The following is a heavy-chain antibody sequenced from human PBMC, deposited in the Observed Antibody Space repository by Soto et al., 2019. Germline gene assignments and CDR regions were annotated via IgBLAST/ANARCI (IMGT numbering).Heavy chain of an antibody. J-gene: IGHJ4*02. Sequence: QVQLVQSGAEVKKPGSSVKVSCTASRGTFSYNTISWVRQAPGQGLEWMGRVIPMVGMSSYAQKFQGRLTISPDKSTSTVYMVLNSLRPEDTAVYYCATNYGSGSTHFDYWGQGTLVTVSS. D-gene: IGHD3-10*01. V-gene: IGHV1-69*02. CDR1: RGTFSYNT. CDR3: ATNYGSGSTHFDY. CDR2: VIPMVGMS.